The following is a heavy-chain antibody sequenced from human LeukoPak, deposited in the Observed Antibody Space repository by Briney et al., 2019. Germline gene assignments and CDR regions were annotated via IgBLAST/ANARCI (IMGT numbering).Heavy chain of an antibody. CDR1: GGSISSYY. V-gene: IGHV4-59*08. Sequence: SETLSLTCTVSGGSISSYYWSWIRRPPGKGLEWIGYIYYSGSTNYNPSLKNRVTISVDTSKNQFSLKLSSVTAADTAVYYCARAIAVAGTFWFDPWGQGTLVTVSS. CDR3: ARAIAVAGTFWFDP. J-gene: IGHJ5*02. CDR2: IYYSGST. D-gene: IGHD6-19*01.